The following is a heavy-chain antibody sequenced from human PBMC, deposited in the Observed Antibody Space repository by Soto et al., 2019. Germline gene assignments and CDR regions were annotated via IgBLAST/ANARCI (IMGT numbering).Heavy chain of an antibody. Sequence: SETLSLTCAVSGASIGTSNWWSWVRQSPGKGLEWIGEIHDSGSTEYNPSLKSRVTISLDKSKNQFSLNVSSVTAADTAVYYCARLKTYDILNNTYFWGQGFLVTLFS. CDR2: IHDSGST. CDR3: ARLKTYDILNNTYF. V-gene: IGHV4-4*02. CDR1: GASIGTSNW. D-gene: IGHD3-9*01. J-gene: IGHJ4*02.